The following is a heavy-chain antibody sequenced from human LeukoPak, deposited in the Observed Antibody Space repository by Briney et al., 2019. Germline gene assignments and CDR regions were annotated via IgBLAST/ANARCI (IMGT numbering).Heavy chain of an antibody. V-gene: IGHV4-34*01. Sequence: SETLSLTCAVYGGSFSGYYWSWIRQPPGKGLEWIGEINHSGSTNYNPSLKSRVTISVDTSKNQFSLKLSSVTAADTAIYYYATYNYGLGAFDIWGRGTMVTVSS. D-gene: IGHD5-18*01. J-gene: IGHJ3*02. CDR3: ATYNYGLGAFDI. CDR1: GGSFSGYY. CDR2: INHSGST.